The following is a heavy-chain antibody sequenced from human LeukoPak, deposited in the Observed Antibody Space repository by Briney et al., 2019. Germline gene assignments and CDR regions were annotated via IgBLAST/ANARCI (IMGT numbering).Heavy chain of an antibody. J-gene: IGHJ4*02. D-gene: IGHD3-3*01. CDR3: ARGITIFGVVSATPLYYFDY. V-gene: IGHV1-18*01. Sequence: GASVKVSCKASGYTFTSYGISWVRQAPGQGLEWMGWISAYNGNTNCAQKLQGRVTMTTDTSTSTAYMELRSLRSDDTAVYYCARGITIFGVVSATPLYYFDYWGQGTLVTVSS. CDR2: ISAYNGNT. CDR1: GYTFTSYG.